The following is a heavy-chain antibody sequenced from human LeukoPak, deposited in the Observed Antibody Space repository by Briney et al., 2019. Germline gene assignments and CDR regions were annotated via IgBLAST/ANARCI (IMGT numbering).Heavy chain of an antibody. V-gene: IGHV3-66*01. CDR1: GFTVSSNC. CDR2: IYSGGST. CDR3: ARDRAGQTFDP. J-gene: IGHJ5*02. Sequence: GGSLRLSCAASGFTVSSNCMNWVRQAPGKGLEWVSVIYSGGSTYYADSVKGRFTISRDNSKNTLYLQMNSLRAEDTAVYYCARDRAGQTFDPWGQGTLVTVSS.